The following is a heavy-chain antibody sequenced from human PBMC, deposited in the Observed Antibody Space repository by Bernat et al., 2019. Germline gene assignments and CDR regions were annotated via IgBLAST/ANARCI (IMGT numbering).Heavy chain of an antibody. CDR3: ARDRGYCSGTNCYSSGALDC. D-gene: IGHD2-2*02. J-gene: IGHJ4*02. Sequence: QVQLVESGGGGVQPGRALRLSCAASGFTFNIYGMHWVRQAPGKGLEWVAIIWYDGSNKYYADFVEGRFIISRDNLKSTLYLQMNNLRAEDTAVYYCARDRGYCSGTNCYSSGALDCWGQGTPVTVSS. V-gene: IGHV3-33*01. CDR2: IWYDGSNK. CDR1: GFTFNIYG.